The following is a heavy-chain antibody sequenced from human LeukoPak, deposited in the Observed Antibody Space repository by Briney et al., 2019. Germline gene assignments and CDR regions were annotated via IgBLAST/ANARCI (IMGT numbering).Heavy chain of an antibody. Sequence: PGGSLRLSCAASGFTFSSYAMHWVRQAPGKGLEWVAVISYDGSNKYYADSVKGRFTISRDNSKNTLYLQMNSLRAEDTAVYYCARDSMGRGVGVIDYSGHGTLVTVSS. CDR2: ISYDGSNK. CDR1: GFTFSSYA. CDR3: ARDSMGRGVGVIDY. J-gene: IGHJ4*01. D-gene: IGHD3-10*01. V-gene: IGHV3-30-3*01.